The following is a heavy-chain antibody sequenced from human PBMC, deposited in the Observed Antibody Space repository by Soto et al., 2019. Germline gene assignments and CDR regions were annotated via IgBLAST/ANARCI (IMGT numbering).Heavy chain of an antibody. J-gene: IGHJ2*01. D-gene: IGHD3-22*01. CDR2: INPSGGST. CDR1: GYTFTSYY. V-gene: IGHV1-46*01. Sequence: ASVKVSCEASGYTFTSYYIHWVRQAPGQGLEWMGIINPSGGSTSYAQKFQGRVTMTRDTSTSTVYMELSSLRSEDTAVYYCARVGYYYDSSGRYWYFDLWGRGTLVTVSS. CDR3: ARVGYYYDSSGRYWYFDL.